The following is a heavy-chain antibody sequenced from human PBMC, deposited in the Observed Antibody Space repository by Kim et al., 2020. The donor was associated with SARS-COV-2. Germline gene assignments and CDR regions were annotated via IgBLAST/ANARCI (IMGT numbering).Heavy chain of an antibody. J-gene: IGHJ4*02. Sequence: GGSLRLSCAASGFIFSHYEMNWVRQAPGKGLEWVSYISNSGTTTYYADSVEGRFTISRDNAKDSVFLQMDGLRADDTAVYFCAPVHRTYNSGVYSWGQGTLVTVSS. V-gene: IGHV3-48*03. CDR1: GFIFSHYE. D-gene: IGHD1-1*01. CDR3: APVHRTYNSGVYS. CDR2: ISNSGTTT.